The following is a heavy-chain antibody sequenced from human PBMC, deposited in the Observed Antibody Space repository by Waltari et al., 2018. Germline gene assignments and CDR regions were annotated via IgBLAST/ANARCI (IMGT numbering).Heavy chain of an antibody. CDR3: ARAITSRDSKFDY. V-gene: IGHV1-46*02. J-gene: IGHJ4*02. CDR1: GYTFNSYF. Sequence: QVQLVQSGAEVKKPGASVKVSCKASGYTFNSYFMYWVRQAPGQGLEWMGTINPSGGSISHAQKFQGRVTMTRDTSTSTVYMELSSLRSEDTAVYYCARAITSRDSKFDYWGQGTLVTVSS. CDR2: INPSGGSI. D-gene: IGHD2-2*01.